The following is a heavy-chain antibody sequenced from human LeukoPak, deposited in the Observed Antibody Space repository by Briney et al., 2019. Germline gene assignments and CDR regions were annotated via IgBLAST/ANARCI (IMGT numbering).Heavy chain of an antibody. D-gene: IGHD5-18*01. CDR1: GYTFITYG. Sequence: ASVKVSCKASGYTFITYGINWVRQAPGQGLEWMGRISPYDGSTNFAQNFQGRVTMTTDTITNTAFMELRSLRFEDTAVYYCARDKAPRYTYGLGHWGQGTLVTVSS. J-gene: IGHJ4*02. CDR2: ISPYDGST. V-gene: IGHV1-18*01. CDR3: ARDKAPRYTYGLGH.